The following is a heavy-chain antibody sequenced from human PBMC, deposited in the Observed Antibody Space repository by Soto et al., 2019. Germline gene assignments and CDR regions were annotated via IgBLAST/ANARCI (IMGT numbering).Heavy chain of an antibody. D-gene: IGHD6-6*01. CDR3: ARDNAKYSSPSSWFDP. CDR1: GGTFSSYA. J-gene: IGHJ5*02. V-gene: IGHV1-69*01. CDR2: IIPIFGTA. Sequence: QVQLVQSGAEVKKPGSSVKVSCKASGGTFSSYAIRWVRQAPGQGLEWMGGIIPIFGTANYAQKFQGRVTITADESTSTAYMELSSLRSEDTAVYYCARDNAKYSSPSSWFDPWGQGTLVTVSS.